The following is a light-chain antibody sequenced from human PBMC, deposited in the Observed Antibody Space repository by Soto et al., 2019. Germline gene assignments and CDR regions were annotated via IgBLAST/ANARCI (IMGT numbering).Light chain of an antibody. J-gene: IGKJ1*01. V-gene: IGKV3-20*01. CDR2: GAS. Sequence: EIVLTQSPGTLSLSPGERATLSCRASQSVSSSYLAWYQQKPGQAPRLLIYGASSRATGIPDRFSGSGSGTDFTLTISRLEPEDFAVYYCQQYGSSPWGFGKGTKVDIK. CDR3: QQYGSSPWG. CDR1: QSVSSSY.